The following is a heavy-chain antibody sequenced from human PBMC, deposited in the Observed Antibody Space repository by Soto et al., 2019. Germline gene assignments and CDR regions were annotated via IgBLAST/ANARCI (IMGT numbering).Heavy chain of an antibody. Sequence: QVQLVQSGAEVKKPGSSVKVSCKASGGTFSSYAISWVRQAPGQGLEWMGGIIPIFGTANYAQKFQGRVTITADESPSPAYMELSSLRSEDTAVYYCARSGAQLMVRDQIIATIHYYYGMDVWGQGTTVTVSS. CDR2: IIPIFGTA. V-gene: IGHV1-69*01. D-gene: IGHD3-10*01. CDR1: GGTFSSYA. J-gene: IGHJ6*02. CDR3: ARSGAQLMVRDQIIATIHYYYGMDV.